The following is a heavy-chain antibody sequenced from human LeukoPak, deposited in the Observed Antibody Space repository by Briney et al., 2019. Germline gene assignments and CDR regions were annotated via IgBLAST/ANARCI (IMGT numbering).Heavy chain of an antibody. CDR3: VRDLILVWTPGDDFDH. J-gene: IGHJ4*02. Sequence: GGSLRLSCVASGFTFSSYWMRWVRQAPGKGLEWVSRINEDASTITYADSVKGRFTISRENAMNTLYLQMNSLRAGDTAVYYCVRDLILVWTPGDDFDHWGQGTLVTVSS. CDR1: GFTFSSYW. D-gene: IGHD3-16*01. CDR2: INEDASTI. V-gene: IGHV3-74*03.